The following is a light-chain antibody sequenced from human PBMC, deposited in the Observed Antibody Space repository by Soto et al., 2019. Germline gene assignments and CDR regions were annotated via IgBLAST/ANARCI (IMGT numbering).Light chain of an antibody. CDR3: QQYSASPTS. V-gene: IGKV3-20*01. Sequence: ERVLTQAVCGASLPQAERATLSCSASQVNSRYLSWYQQGPGQAPRLLIYGASSRATGIPDRFSGSGSGTDFTLTISRLESEDFAVSYCQQYSASPTSFGLGTRLEI. CDR1: QVNSRY. CDR2: GAS. J-gene: IGKJ5*01.